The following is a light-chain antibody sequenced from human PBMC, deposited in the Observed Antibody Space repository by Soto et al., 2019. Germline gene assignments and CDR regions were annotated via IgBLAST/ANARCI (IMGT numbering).Light chain of an antibody. CDR2: GAS. Sequence: DIQMTQSPSSLSAFVGDRVTITCRASLAISNYLAWYQQKPGKVPKLLIYGASTLQSGVPSRFAGSGSGTEFSLTITSLQPEDVATYYCQRYNTFPWTFGQGTKVEIK. CDR3: QRYNTFPWT. CDR1: LAISNY. V-gene: IGKV1-27*01. J-gene: IGKJ1*01.